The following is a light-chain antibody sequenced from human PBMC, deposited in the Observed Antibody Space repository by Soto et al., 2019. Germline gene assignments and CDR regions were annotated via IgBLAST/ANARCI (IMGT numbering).Light chain of an antibody. CDR3: LLYYDGAQGV. CDR2: NTI. J-gene: IGLJ2*01. V-gene: IGLV7-43*01. Sequence: VVTQEPSLTVSPGGTVTLTCASSTGAVTSGYYPNWFQQKPGQAPRPLIYNTINKHSWTPARFSGSLLGGKAALTLSGAQPVDEADYYCLLYYDGAQGVLGGGTQLTVL. CDR1: TGAVTSGYY.